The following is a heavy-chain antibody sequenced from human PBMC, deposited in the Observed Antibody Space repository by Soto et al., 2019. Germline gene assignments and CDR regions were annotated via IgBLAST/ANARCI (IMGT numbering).Heavy chain of an antibody. D-gene: IGHD3-22*01. V-gene: IGHV4-30-2*01. CDR2: IYHSGST. CDR3: ARASGGYDSSGYPARNWFDP. J-gene: IGHJ5*02. CDR1: CGSISSGGYS. Sequence: SETLSLTCAVSCGSISSGGYSWSWIRQPPGKGLEWIGYIYHSGSTYYNPSLKSRVTISVDRSKNQFSLKLSSVTAADTAVYYCARASGGYDSSGYPARNWFDPWGQGTLVTVSS.